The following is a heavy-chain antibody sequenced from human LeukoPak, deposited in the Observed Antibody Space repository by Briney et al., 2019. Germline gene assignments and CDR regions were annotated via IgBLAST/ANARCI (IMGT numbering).Heavy chain of an antibody. Sequence: ETLSLTCTVSGGSISSYYWSWVRQAPGKELEWVSAISGSGGSTYYADSVKGRFTISRDNSKNTLYLQMNSLRAEDTAVYYCGKSGGFSSSVSFDYWGQGTLVTVSS. J-gene: IGHJ4*02. CDR3: GKSGGFSSSVSFDY. CDR1: GGSISSYY. CDR2: ISGSGGST. V-gene: IGHV3-23*01. D-gene: IGHD6-13*01.